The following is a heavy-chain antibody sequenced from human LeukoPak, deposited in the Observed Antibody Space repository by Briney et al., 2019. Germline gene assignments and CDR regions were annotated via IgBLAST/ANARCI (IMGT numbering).Heavy chain of an antibody. D-gene: IGHD3-10*01. CDR1: GFTFSSYG. Sequence: GGSLRLSCAASGFTFSSYGMSWVRQAPGKGLEWVSAISGSGGSTYYADSVKGRFTISRDNSKNTLYLQMNSLRAEDTAVYYCAKDGWFGEFISDYWGQGTLVTVSS. CDR2: ISGSGGST. J-gene: IGHJ4*02. V-gene: IGHV3-23*01. CDR3: AKDGWFGEFISDY.